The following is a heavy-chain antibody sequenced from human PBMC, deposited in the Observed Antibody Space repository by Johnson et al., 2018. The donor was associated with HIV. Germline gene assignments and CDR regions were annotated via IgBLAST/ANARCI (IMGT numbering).Heavy chain of an antibody. CDR1: GFTFSGYA. V-gene: IGHV3-30*19. CDR3: AGEGKWELRRGAFDI. J-gene: IGHJ3*02. D-gene: IGHD1-26*01. CDR2: IWYDGSNK. Sequence: QMQLVESGGGVVQPGKSLRLSCAASGFTFSGYAIHWVRQAPGKGLEWVAVIWYDGSNKYYADSVKGRFTISRDNSKNTLYLQMNSLRAEDTAVYYCAGEGKWELRRGAFDIWGQGTMVTVSS.